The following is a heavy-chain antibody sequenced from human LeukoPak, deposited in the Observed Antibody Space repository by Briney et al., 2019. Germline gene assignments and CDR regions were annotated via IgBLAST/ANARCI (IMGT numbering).Heavy chain of an antibody. CDR3: ARDTEYSSSSLDY. J-gene: IGHJ4*02. Sequence: SETLSLTCTVSGYSISSGYYWGWIRQPPGKGLEWIGSIYHSGSTYYNPSLKSRVTISVDTSKNQFSLKLSSGTAADTAVYYCARDTEYSSSSLDYWGQGTLVTVSS. V-gene: IGHV4-38-2*02. CDR2: IYHSGST. D-gene: IGHD6-6*01. CDR1: GYSISSGYY.